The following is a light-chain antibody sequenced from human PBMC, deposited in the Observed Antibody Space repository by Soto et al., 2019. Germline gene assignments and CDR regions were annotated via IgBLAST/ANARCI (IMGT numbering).Light chain of an antibody. CDR3: QQRSYLFT. J-gene: IGKJ4*01. CDR1: QSVSRNY. Sequence: EIVLTQSPGTLSLSPGGRATLSCRASQSVSRNYVAWYQQKPGQSPRLLIYDASNRATGIPARFSGSGSGTDFTLTINYLEPEDVAVYYCQQRSYLFTFGGGTKVDIK. CDR2: DAS. V-gene: IGKV3-11*01.